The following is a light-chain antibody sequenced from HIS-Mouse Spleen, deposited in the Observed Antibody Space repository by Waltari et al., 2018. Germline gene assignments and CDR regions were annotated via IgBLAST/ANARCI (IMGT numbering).Light chain of an antibody. V-gene: IGLV2-14*01. Sequence: QSALTQPASVSGSPGQSITISCTGTSSDVCGYNYVSWYQQHPGKAPKLMIYEVSNRASGVSNRFSGSKSGNTASLTISGLQAEDEADYYCSSYTSISTLWVFGGGTKLTVL. CDR2: EVS. J-gene: IGLJ3*02. CDR3: SSYTSISTLWV. CDR1: SSDVCGYNY.